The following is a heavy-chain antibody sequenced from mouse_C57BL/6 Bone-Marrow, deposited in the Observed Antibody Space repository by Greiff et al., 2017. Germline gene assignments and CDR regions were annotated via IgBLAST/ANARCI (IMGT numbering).Heavy chain of an antibody. Sequence: VQLQQSGPELVKPGASVKISCKASGYTFTDYYMNWVKQSHGKSLEWIGDINPNNGGTSYNQKFKGKATLTVDKSSSTAYMELRSLTSEDSAVYYCANYYGSAMDYWGQGTSVTVSS. J-gene: IGHJ4*01. V-gene: IGHV1-26*01. CDR2: INPNNGGT. CDR3: ANYYGSAMDY. CDR1: GYTFTDYY. D-gene: IGHD2-1*01.